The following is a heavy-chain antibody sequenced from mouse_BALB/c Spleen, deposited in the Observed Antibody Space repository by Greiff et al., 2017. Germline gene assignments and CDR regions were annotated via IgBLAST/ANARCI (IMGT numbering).Heavy chain of an antibody. J-gene: IGHJ4*01. CDR3: ARLYGNYVEKYEDYAMDY. CDR1: GFTFSRYA. D-gene: IGHD2-1*01. V-gene: IGHV5-9-3*01. CDR2: ISSGGSYT. Sequence: EVHLVESGGGLVKPGGSLKLSCAASGFTFSRYAMSWVRPTPEKRLEWVATISSGGSYTYYPDSVKGRFTISRDNAKNTLYRQMSSLRSEDTAMYYCARLYGNYVEKYEDYAMDYWGQGTSGTVSA.